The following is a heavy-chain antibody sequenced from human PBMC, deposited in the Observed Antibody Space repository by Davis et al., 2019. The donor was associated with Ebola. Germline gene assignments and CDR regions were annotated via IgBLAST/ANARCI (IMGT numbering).Heavy chain of an antibody. CDR3: ARCEENPDTTMVSCFDY. Sequence: ASVKVSCKASGYTLTSYAMNWVRQAPGQGLEWMGWINTNTGNPTYAQGFTGRFVFSLDTSVSTAYLQISSLEAEDTAVYYCARCEENPDTTMVSCFDYWGQGTLVTVSS. J-gene: IGHJ4*02. CDR2: INTNTGNP. CDR1: GYTLTSYA. V-gene: IGHV7-4-1*02. D-gene: IGHD5-18*01.